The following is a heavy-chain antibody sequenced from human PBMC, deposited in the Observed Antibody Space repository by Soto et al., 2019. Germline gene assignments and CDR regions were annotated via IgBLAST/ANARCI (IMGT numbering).Heavy chain of an antibody. J-gene: IGHJ3*02. D-gene: IGHD5-18*01. CDR1: GGTFSSYA. V-gene: IGHV1-69*13. Sequence: ASVKVSCKASGGTFSSYAISWVRQAPGQGLEWMGGIIPIFGTANYAQKFQGRVTITADESTSTAYMELSSLRSEDTAVYYCATSAMLADAFDIWGQGTMVTV. CDR2: IIPIFGTA. CDR3: ATSAMLADAFDI.